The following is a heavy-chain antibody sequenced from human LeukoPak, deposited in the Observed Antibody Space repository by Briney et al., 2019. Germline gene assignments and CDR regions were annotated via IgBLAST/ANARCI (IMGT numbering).Heavy chain of an antibody. CDR1: GGSINNYY. CDR2: VYSSGLT. V-gene: IGHV4-59*01. D-gene: IGHD2-2*02. CDR3: EKYLRDSGTYYFDF. J-gene: IGHJ4*02. Sequence: SETLSLTCTVSGGSINNYYWSWIRQPPGKGLEWIGYVYSSGLTNYNPSLRSRVTISIDTSRSQFSLKLNSVTAADTAVYYCEKYLRDSGTYYFDFWGQGALVTVSS.